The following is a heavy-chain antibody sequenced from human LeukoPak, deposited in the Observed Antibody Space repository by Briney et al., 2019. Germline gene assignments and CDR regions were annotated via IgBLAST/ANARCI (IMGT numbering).Heavy chain of an antibody. J-gene: IGHJ3*02. CDR2: ISAYNGDT. V-gene: IGHV1-18*04. CDR1: GYTFTGYY. CDR3: ARSNYGSGSDLAFDI. Sequence: ASVKVSCKASGYTFTGYYMHWVRQAPGQGLEWMGWISAYNGDTNYAQKFQGRVTMTTDTSTSTTYMELRSLRFDDTALYYCARSNYGSGSDLAFDIWGQGTMVTVSS. D-gene: IGHD3-10*01.